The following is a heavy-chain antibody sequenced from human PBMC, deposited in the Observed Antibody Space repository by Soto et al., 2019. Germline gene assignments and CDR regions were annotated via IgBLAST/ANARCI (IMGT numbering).Heavy chain of an antibody. CDR1: GYTLTELS. D-gene: IGHD6-19*01. J-gene: IGHJ4*02. Sequence: ASVKVSCKVSGYTLTELSMHWVRQAPGKGLEWMGGFDPEDGETIYAQKFQGRVTMTEDTSTDTAYMELSSLRSEDTAVYYCATADLVGYSSGWYDYWGQGTLVTVSS. CDR2: FDPEDGET. V-gene: IGHV1-24*01. CDR3: ATADLVGYSSGWYDY.